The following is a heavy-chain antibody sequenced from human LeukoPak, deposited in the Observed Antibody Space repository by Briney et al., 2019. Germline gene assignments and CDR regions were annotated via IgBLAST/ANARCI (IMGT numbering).Heavy chain of an antibody. D-gene: IGHD6-13*01. J-gene: IGHJ5*02. Sequence: SVKVSCKASGGTFISYAISWVRQAAGQGLEWMGGIIPIFGTANYAQKFQGRVTITADESTSTAYMELSSLRSEDKAVYYCARDLYSSSWYRNWFDPWGQGTLVTVSS. CDR2: IIPIFGTA. CDR3: ARDLYSSSWYRNWFDP. V-gene: IGHV1-69*13. CDR1: GGTFISYA.